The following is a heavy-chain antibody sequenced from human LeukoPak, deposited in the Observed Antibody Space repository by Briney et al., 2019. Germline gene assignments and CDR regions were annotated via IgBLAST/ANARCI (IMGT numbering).Heavy chain of an antibody. V-gene: IGHV4-61*02. CDR3: ARQNGVGLFTLP. CDR2: IYTSGST. J-gene: IGHJ4*02. CDR1: GGSISSGSYY. D-gene: IGHD2-8*01. Sequence: PSETLSLTCTVSGGSISSGSYYWSWIRQPAGKGLEWIGRIYTSGSTNCNPSLKSRVTISVDTSKNQFSLKVTSVTAADTAVYYCARQNGVGLFTLPGGQGTLVTVSS.